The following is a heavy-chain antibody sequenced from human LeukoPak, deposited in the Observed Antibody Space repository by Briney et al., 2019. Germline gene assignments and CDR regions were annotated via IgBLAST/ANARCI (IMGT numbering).Heavy chain of an antibody. CDR1: GFNFGRYW. V-gene: IGHV3-7*03. D-gene: IGHD3-22*01. Sequence: GGSLTLSCAASGFNFGRYWMSWVRQAPGKGLEWVANIKQDGSEKYYADSVKGRFTISRDNSKNTLYLQMNSLRAEDTAVYYCAKSPNYDSSGYSDYWGQGTLVTVSS. J-gene: IGHJ4*02. CDR3: AKSPNYDSSGYSDY. CDR2: IKQDGSEK.